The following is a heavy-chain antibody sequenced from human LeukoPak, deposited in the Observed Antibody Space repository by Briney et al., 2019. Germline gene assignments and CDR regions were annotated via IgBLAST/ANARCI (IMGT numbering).Heavy chain of an antibody. J-gene: IGHJ4*02. CDR2: IYYSAST. D-gene: IGHD3-9*01. CDR3: ATADILTGHV. V-gene: IGHV4-59*08. Sequence: LEWIGYIYYSASTDYNPSLKSRVTISVDTSKNQFSLKLSSVPAAATAVYYCATADILTGHVWGQGTLVTVSS.